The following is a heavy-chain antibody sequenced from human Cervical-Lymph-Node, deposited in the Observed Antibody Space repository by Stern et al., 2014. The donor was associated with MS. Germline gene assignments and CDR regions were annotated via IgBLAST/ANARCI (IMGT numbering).Heavy chain of an antibody. CDR2: ISGNGGGT. J-gene: IGHJ4*02. D-gene: IGHD4-17*01. CDR3: AKGLFYGDYVIYY. CDR1: GITLSSHA. V-gene: IGHV3-23*04. Sequence: VQLVESGGGLVQPGGSLRLSCAASGITLSSHAMSWVRQAPGKGREWVSAISGNGGGTHYADSVKGRFTVSRDNSKNTMYLQMNSLTAEDTAVYYCAKGLFYGDYVIYYWGQGTLVTVSS.